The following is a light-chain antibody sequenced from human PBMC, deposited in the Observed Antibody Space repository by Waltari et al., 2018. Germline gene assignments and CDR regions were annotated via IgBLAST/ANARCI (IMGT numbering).Light chain of an antibody. Sequence: DLQMTQSPSSLSASVGDRVTISCRASKNIRSYLSWFQQKPGIGPKLVIYAAATLQSWVPSRFSGSGDGTNFTLAINSLQAEDFATYFCQASYTTPYSFGQGTKVEIK. J-gene: IGKJ2*03. V-gene: IGKV1-39*01. CDR3: QASYTTPYS. CDR1: KNIRSY. CDR2: AAA.